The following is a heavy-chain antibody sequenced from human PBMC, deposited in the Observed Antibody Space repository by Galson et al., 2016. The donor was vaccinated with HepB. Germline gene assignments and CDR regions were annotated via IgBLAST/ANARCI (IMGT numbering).Heavy chain of an antibody. CDR3: AFVGESSYGLRSDPLDI. CDR1: GFTVTHDY. CDR2: IYGSDNT. Sequence: SLRLSCATPGFTVTHDYMTWVRQAPGKGLEWVSLIYGSDNTYYADSVKGRFTISRDISKSTLFLQMNSLRAEDTAVYYCAFVGESSYGLRSDPLDIWGQGTMVTVSS. D-gene: IGHD5-18*01. J-gene: IGHJ3*02. V-gene: IGHV3-53*01.